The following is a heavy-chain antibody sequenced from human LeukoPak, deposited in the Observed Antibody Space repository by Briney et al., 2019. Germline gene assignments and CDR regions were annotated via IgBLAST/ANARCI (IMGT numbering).Heavy chain of an antibody. Sequence: ASVKVSCKASGYTFTSYDINWVRQATGQGLEWMGWVNPNSDNTGYAQKFQGRVTFTRNTSISTAYMELSSLRSEDTGVYYCARGNRRNRITGITGYYYYMDVWGKGTTVTVSS. D-gene: IGHD1-7*01. J-gene: IGHJ6*03. CDR1: GYTFTSYD. V-gene: IGHV1-8*03. CDR2: VNPNSDNT. CDR3: ARGNRRNRITGITGYYYYMDV.